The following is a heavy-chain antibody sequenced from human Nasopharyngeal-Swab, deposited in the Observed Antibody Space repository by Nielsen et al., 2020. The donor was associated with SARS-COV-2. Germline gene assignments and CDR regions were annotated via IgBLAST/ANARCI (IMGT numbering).Heavy chain of an antibody. V-gene: IGHV1-58*01. J-gene: IGHJ6*02. D-gene: IGHD3-3*01. CDR2: IVVGSGNT. Sequence: WVRQAPGQRLEWIGWIVVGSGNTNYAQKFQERVTITRDMSTSTAYMELSSLRSEDTAVYYCAADWFRLRFLEWLPGGYGMDVWGQGTTVTSP. CDR3: AADWFRLRFLEWLPGGYGMDV.